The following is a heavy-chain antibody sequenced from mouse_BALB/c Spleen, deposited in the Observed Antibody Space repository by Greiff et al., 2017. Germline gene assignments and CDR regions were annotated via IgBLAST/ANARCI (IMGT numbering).Heavy chain of an antibody. CDR3: ARSYYFDY. CDR2: INPSSGYT. V-gene: IGHV1-4*01. Sequence: VKLMESGAELARPGASVKMSCKASGYTFTSYTMHWVKQRPGQGLEWIGYINPSSGYTNYNQKFKDKATLTADKSSSTAYMQLSSLTSEDSAVYYCARSYYFDYWGQGTTLTVSS. CDR1: GYTFTSYT. J-gene: IGHJ2*01.